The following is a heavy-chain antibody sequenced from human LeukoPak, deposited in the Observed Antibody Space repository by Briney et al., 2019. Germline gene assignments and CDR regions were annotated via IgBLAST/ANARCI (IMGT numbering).Heavy chain of an antibody. CDR1: GFTFTNYG. D-gene: IGHD1-26*01. Sequence: GGSLRLSCAVSGFTFTNYGMLWVRQAPGKGLEWVAFIRYDGSHNYYADSVKGRFTISRDISKNTLSLQMNSLRPEDTAVYYCAKDKGGARIYFDSWGQGTLVTVSS. CDR3: AKDKGGARIYFDS. CDR2: IRYDGSHN. J-gene: IGHJ4*02. V-gene: IGHV3-30*02.